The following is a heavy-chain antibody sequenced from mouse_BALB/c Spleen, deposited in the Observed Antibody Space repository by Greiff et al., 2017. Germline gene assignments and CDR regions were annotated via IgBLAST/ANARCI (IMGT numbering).Heavy chain of an antibody. CDR3: ARRWDVLLNWYFDV. CDR1: GFDFSRYW. D-gene: IGHD4-1*01. V-gene: IGHV4-1*02. J-gene: IGHJ1*01. CDR2: INPDSSTI. Sequence: EVKLVESGGGLVQPGGSLKLSCAASGFDFSRYWMSWVRQAPGKGLEWIGEINPDSSTINYTPSLKDKFIISRDNAKNTLYLQMSKVRSEDTALYYCARRWDVLLNWYFDVWGAGTTVTVSS.